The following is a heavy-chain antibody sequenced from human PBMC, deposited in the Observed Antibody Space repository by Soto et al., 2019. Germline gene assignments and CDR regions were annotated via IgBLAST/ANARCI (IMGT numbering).Heavy chain of an antibody. V-gene: IGHV3-33*03. CDR1: GFTFSNYG. D-gene: IGHD5-12*01. CDR3: ARPEFVAAIGAAIDY. J-gene: IGHJ4*02. CDR2: IWNDGSSR. Sequence: QVQLVESGGGVVQPGRSLRLSCEASGFTFSNYGMHWVRQAPGKGLEWVAVIWNDGSSRYYADSVKGRFTVSRDNSKNTLFLQMNKVRDKDTAVYYCARPEFVAAIGAAIDYWGQGTLVTVSS.